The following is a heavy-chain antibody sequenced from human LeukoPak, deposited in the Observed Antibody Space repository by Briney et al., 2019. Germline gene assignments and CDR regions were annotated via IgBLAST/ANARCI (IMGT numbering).Heavy chain of an antibody. V-gene: IGHV1-2*02. CDR3: ARDGPYYDFWSGYSRSTGFDP. CDR1: GYTFTGYY. CDR2: INPNSGGT. D-gene: IGHD3-3*01. Sequence: ASVKVSCKASGYTFTGYYMHWVRQAPGQGLEWMGWINPNSGGTNYAQKFQGRVTMTRDTSISTAYMELSRLRSDDTAVYYCARDGPYYDFWSGYSRSTGFDPWGQGTLATVSS. J-gene: IGHJ5*02.